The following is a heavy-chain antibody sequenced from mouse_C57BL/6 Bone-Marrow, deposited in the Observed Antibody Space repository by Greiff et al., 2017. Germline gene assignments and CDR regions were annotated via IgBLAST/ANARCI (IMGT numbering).Heavy chain of an antibody. J-gene: IGHJ2*01. CDR2: FHPYNDDT. V-gene: IGHV1-47*01. CDR3: ARRGRRGDYFDY. CDR1: GYTFTTYP. Sequence: QVQLQQSGAELVKPGASVKMSCTASGYTFTTYPIEWMKQNHGKSLEWIGNFHPYNDDTKYNEKFKGKATLTVEKSSSTVYLALSRLTSDDSAVYYWARRGRRGDYFDYWGQGTTLTVSS.